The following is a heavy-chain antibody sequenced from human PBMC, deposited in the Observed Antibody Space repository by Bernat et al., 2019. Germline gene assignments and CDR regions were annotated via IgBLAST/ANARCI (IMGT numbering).Heavy chain of an antibody. CDR3: ARELSSGWYDY. CDR2: IFSGGST. V-gene: IGHV3-53*01. CDR1: GFTVSSNY. D-gene: IGHD6-19*01. J-gene: IGHJ4*02. Sequence: EVQLVESGGGLIQPGGSLRLSCAASGFTVSSNYMSWVRQAPGKGLEWVSVIFSGGSTYYADSVKGRFNIPRDNSKNTLYLQMNSLRAEDTAVYYCARELSSGWYDYWGQGTLVTVSS.